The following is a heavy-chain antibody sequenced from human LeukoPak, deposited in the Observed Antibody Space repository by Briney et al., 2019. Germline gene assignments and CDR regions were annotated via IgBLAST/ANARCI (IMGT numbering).Heavy chain of an antibody. V-gene: IGHV4-34*01. CDR2: INHSGYT. CDR1: GVSIDDYY. D-gene: IGHD4-17*01. CDR3: TRMTTGHDY. Sequence: SETLSLTCAVSGVSIDDYYWAWVRQTPGKGLEWIGEINHSGYTNDSPSLKSRVTLSIDTSRRQFSLNLRSVTVADAGTYYCTRMTTGHDYWGKGTLVTVSS. J-gene: IGHJ4*02.